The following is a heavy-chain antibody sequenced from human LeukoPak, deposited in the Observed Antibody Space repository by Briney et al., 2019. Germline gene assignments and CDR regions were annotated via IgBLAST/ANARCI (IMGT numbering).Heavy chain of an antibody. J-gene: IGHJ1*01. Sequence: PSETLSLTCTVSGGSISSYYWSWIRQPPGKGLEWIGYIYYSGSTNYNPSLKSRVTISVDTSQKQFSLKLSSVTAADTAVYYCVADSGYWRTEHWGQGTLVTVSS. CDR3: VADSGYWRTEH. CDR1: GGSISSYY. V-gene: IGHV4-59*12. D-gene: IGHD3-22*01. CDR2: IYYSGST.